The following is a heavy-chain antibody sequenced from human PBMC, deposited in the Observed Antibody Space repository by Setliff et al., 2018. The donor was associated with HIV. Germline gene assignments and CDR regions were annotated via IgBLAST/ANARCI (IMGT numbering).Heavy chain of an antibody. CDR2: IYYSGST. J-gene: IGHJ3*02. CDR3: ARDRAGWDGQVILYGLDI. D-gene: IGHD3-10*01. Sequence: SETLSLTCTVSGGSISSSSYYWGWIRQPPGKGLEWIGSIYYSGSTYYNPSLKSRVTISVDTSKNQFSLKLSAVPAADTAVYYCARDRAGWDGQVILYGLDIWGQGTMVTVSS. V-gene: IGHV4-39*07. CDR1: GGSISSSSYY.